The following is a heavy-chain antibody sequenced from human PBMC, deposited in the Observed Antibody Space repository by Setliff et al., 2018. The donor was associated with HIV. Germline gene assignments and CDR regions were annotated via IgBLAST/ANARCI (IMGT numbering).Heavy chain of an antibody. CDR1: GGSICSSNW. CDR3: ARTHSGYFPYYFDY. J-gene: IGHJ4*02. D-gene: IGHD3-22*01. Sequence: SETLSLTCAVSGGSICSSNWWSWVRQSPGKGLEWIGEIYHSGSTDYNPSLKRRVTISVDKSRNQFSLKLSSVTAADTAVYYCARTHSGYFPYYFDYWGQGTLVTVSS. CDR2: IYHSGST. V-gene: IGHV4-4*02.